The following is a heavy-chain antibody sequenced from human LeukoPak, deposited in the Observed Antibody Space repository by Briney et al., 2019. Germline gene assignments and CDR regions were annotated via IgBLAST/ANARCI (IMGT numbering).Heavy chain of an antibody. Sequence: ASVKVSCKASGYTFTSYAMHWVRQAPGQRLEWMGWINAGNGNTKYSQKFQGRVTITRDTSASTAYMELSSLRSEDTAVYYCARDQADSTVTYPYYFDYWGQGTLVTVSS. V-gene: IGHV1-3*01. CDR2: INAGNGNT. J-gene: IGHJ4*02. CDR1: GYTFTSYA. CDR3: ARDQADSTVTYPYYFDY. D-gene: IGHD4-17*01.